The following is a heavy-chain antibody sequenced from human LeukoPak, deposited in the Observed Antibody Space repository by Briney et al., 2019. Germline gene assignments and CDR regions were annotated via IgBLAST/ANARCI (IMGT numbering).Heavy chain of an antibody. CDR2: IYTSGST. CDR1: GDSISSYY. Sequence: PSETLFLTCTVSGDSISSYYWSWIRQPAGKGLEWIGRIYTSGSTNYNPSLKSRVTMSVDTSKNQFSLKVSSVTAADTAVYYCARDSSGSHYDYWGQGTLVTVSS. J-gene: IGHJ4*02. CDR3: ARDSSGSHYDY. D-gene: IGHD3-22*01. V-gene: IGHV4-4*07.